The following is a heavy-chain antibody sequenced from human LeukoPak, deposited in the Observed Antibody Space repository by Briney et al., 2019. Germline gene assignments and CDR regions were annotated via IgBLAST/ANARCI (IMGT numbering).Heavy chain of an antibody. J-gene: IGHJ6*03. CDR2: IYYSGST. V-gene: IGHV4-39*07. CDR3: ARYYWNYYYYYMDV. D-gene: IGHD1-20*01. Sequence: YPSETLSLTCTVSGGSISSSSYYWGWIRQPPGKGLEWIGSIYYSGSTYYNPSLKSRVTISVDTSKNQFSLKLSSVTAADTAVYYCARYYWNYYYYYMDVWGKGTTVTVSS. CDR1: GGSISSSSYY.